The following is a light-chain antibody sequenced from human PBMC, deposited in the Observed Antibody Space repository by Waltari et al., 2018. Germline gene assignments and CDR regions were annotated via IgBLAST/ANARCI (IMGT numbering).Light chain of an antibody. CDR1: QSINRF. Sequence: DIQMTQFPSSLSASIGDRVTITCRASQSINRFLNWFQQKPGKAPKVLIYAASNLEGGVPSRFSGSGSGTDFTLSINSLQPEDFATYYCQQSYSSPLTFGGGTKVEIK. V-gene: IGKV1-39*01. J-gene: IGKJ4*01. CDR3: QQSYSSPLT. CDR2: AAS.